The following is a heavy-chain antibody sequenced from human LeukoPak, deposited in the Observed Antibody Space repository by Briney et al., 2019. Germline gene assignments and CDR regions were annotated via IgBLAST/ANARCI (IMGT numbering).Heavy chain of an antibody. J-gene: IGHJ4*02. CDR2: ITGSGGDT. Sequence: GGSLRLSCAASGFTITTYAMTWVRQAPGKGLEWVSAITGSGGDTSYADSVKGRFTISRDNSKNTLHLQMNSLRAEDTAVYYCAKDDRGNEAPFDYWGQGTLVTVSS. V-gene: IGHV3-23*01. CDR1: GFTITTYA. CDR3: AKDDRGNEAPFDY.